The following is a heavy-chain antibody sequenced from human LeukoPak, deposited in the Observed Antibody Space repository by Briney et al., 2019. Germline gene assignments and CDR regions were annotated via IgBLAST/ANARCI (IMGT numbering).Heavy chain of an antibody. Sequence: ASVKVSCKASGYTFTGYYMHWVRQAPGQGLEWMGWINPNSGGTNYAQKFQGRVTMTRDTSISTAYMELSRLRSDDTAVYYCARAQRRVVAATSVMTTEHWDQGTLVTVSS. V-gene: IGHV1-2*02. CDR2: INPNSGGT. CDR1: GYTFTGYY. J-gene: IGHJ1*01. CDR3: ARAQRRVVAATSVMTTEH. D-gene: IGHD2-15*01.